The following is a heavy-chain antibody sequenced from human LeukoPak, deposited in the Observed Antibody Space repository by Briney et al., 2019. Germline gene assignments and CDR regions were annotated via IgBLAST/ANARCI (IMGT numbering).Heavy chain of an antibody. J-gene: IGHJ6*02. CDR2: IIPILGIA. V-gene: IGHV1-69*04. CDR3: ARDRLDTRPYYGMDV. CDR1: GGTFSSYA. Sequence: ASVKVSCKASGGTFSSYAISWVRQAPGQGLEWMGRIIPILGIANYAQKFQGRVTITADKSTSTAYMELSSLRSEDTAVYYCARDRLDTRPYYGMDVWGQGTTVTVSS. D-gene: IGHD2-2*02.